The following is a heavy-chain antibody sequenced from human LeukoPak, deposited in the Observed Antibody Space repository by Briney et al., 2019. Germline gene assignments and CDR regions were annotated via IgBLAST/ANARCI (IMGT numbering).Heavy chain of an antibody. CDR3: ARGLFSDGDYFDY. D-gene: IGHD3/OR15-3a*01. CDR2: ISYDGSDK. J-gene: IGHJ4*02. Sequence: GGSLRLSCAASGFTFSSYAMHWVRQAPGKGLEWVAVISYDGSDKYYADSVKGRFTISRDNSKNTLYLQMNSLRAEDTAVYYCARGLFSDGDYFDYWGQGTLVTVSS. V-gene: IGHV3-30*04. CDR1: GFTFSSYA.